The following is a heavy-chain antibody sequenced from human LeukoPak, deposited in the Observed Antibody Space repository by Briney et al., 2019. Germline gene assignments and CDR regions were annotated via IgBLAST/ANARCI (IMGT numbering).Heavy chain of an antibody. V-gene: IGHV3-21*01. CDR3: ARELQDAFDI. CDR2: ISSSSTYI. J-gene: IGHJ3*02. D-gene: IGHD4-11*01. Sequence: GGSLRLSCAASGFTFSTYSMNWVRQAPGKGLEWVSSISSSSTYIYHADSVKGRFTISRDNAKKSLYLQMNSLRADDTAVYYCARELQDAFDIWGQGTMVIVSS. CDR1: GFTFSTYS.